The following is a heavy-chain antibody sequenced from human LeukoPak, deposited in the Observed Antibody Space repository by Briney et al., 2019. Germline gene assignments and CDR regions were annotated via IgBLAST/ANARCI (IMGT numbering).Heavy chain of an antibody. V-gene: IGHV4-38-2*01. Sequence: PGGSLRLSCAASGFTFSSYWMYWVRQAPGKGLEWIGSMHHSRTTYYNPSLKSRVIISVDTSKNQFSLKLSSVTAADTAVYYCARIALGDYHSYYYMDVWGKGTTVTVSS. J-gene: IGHJ6*03. CDR1: GFTFSSYW. D-gene: IGHD4-17*01. CDR2: MHHSRTT. CDR3: ARIALGDYHSYYYMDV.